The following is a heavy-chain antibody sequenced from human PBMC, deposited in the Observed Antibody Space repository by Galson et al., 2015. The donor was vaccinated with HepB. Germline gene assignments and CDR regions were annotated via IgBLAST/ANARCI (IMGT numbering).Heavy chain of an antibody. V-gene: IGHV5-10-1*04. J-gene: IGHJ4*02. D-gene: IGHD3-9*01. CDR2: IDPSDSYT. CDR3: ARHFDWEDYFDY. CDR1: GYSFTSYW. Sequence: QSGAEVKKPGESLRISCKGSGYSFTSYWISWVRQMPGKGLEWMGRIDPSDSYTNYSPSFQGQVTISADKSISTAYLQWSSLKASDTAMYYCARHFDWEDYFDYWGQGTLVTVSS.